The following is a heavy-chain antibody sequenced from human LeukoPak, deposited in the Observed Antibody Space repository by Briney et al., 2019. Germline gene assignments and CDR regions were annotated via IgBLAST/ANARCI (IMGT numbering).Heavy chain of an antibody. V-gene: IGHV1-18*01. CDR2: ISAYNGNT. J-gene: IGHJ3*02. CDR3: ATGQAAAGPDAFDI. D-gene: IGHD6-13*01. CDR1: GYTFTSYG. Sequence: ASVKVSCKASGYTFTSYGISWVRQAPGQGLEWMGWISAYNGNTNYAQKLQGRVTMTTDTSTSTAYMELRSLRSDDTAVYYCATGQAAAGPDAFDIWGQGTMVTVSS.